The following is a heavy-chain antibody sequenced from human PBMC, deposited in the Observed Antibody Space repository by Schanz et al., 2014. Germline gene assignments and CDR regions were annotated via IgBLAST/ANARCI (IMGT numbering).Heavy chain of an antibody. D-gene: IGHD3-10*01. J-gene: IGHJ3*02. CDR1: GFTFSSYA. CDR3: AKAKSGAHGAVDI. V-gene: IGHV3-23*01. Sequence: EVQLLESGGGLVQPGGSLRLSCAASGFTFSSYAMSWVRQAPGKGLEWVSAISGSGGSTYYADSVKGRFIISRDNSKNNSKNTLYVQMNSLRAEDTAVYYCAKAKSGAHGAVDIWGQGTMVTVSS. CDR2: ISGSGGST.